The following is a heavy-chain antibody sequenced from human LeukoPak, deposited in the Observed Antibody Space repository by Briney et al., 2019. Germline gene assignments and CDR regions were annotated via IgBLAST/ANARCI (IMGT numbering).Heavy chain of an antibody. D-gene: IGHD2-8*02. J-gene: IGHJ4*02. V-gene: IGHV4-30-2*01. CDR3: AREVVWAHYFDY. Sequence: SETLSLTCAVSGGSISSGSYSWSWIRQPPGKGLEWIGYIYHSGSTYYNPSLKSRVTTSVDRSKNQFSLKLTSVTAADTAVYYCAREVVWAHYFDYWGPGAPVNVFS. CDR2: IYHSGST. CDR1: GGSISSGSYS.